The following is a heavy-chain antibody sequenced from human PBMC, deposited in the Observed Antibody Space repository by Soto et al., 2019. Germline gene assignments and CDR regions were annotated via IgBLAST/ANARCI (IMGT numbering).Heavy chain of an antibody. V-gene: IGHV4-59*08. CDR1: GGSISSYY. CDR3: ARRAAAGKAPYYYMDV. J-gene: IGHJ6*03. Sequence: SETLSLTCTVSGGSISSYYWSWIRQPPGKGLEWIGYIYHSGSTNYNPSLKSRVTVSVDTSKNQFSLKLSSVTAADTAVYYCARRAAAGKAPYYYMDVWGKGTTVTVPS. CDR2: IYHSGST. D-gene: IGHD6-13*01.